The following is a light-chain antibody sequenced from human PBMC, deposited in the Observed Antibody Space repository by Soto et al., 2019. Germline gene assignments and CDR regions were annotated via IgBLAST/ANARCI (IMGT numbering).Light chain of an antibody. J-gene: IGKJ1*01. CDR1: QSVSSRY. CDR2: GAS. CDR3: QQRSRWTWK. V-gene: IGKV3D-20*02. Sequence: MGLTQAPSNLSSSTIYIAAPSFRTSQSVSSRYLAWYQRKPGQAPRLVIYGASSRATGIPDRFSGSGSGTDFSLTISRLEPEDFAVYYCQQRSRWTWKFAQGAKVDIK.